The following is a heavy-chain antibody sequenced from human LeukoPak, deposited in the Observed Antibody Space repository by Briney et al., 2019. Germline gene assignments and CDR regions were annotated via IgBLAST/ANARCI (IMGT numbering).Heavy chain of an antibody. CDR2: IYYSGST. D-gene: IGHD6-13*01. CDR3: ARGYSSSWSPPGFDY. V-gene: IGHV4-59*01. CDR1: GGSISSYY. Sequence: SETLSLTCTVSGGSISSYYWSWIRQPPGKGLEWIGYIYYSGSTNYNPSLKSRVTISVDTSKKQFSLKLSSVTAADTAVYYCARGYSSSWSPPGFDYWGQGTLVTVSS. J-gene: IGHJ4*02.